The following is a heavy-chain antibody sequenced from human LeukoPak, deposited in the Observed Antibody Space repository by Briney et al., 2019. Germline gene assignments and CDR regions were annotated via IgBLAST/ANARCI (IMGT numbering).Heavy chain of an antibody. CDR3: ARDRVITFGGVIVIHGDAFDI. J-gene: IGHJ3*02. CDR1: GYTFTSYG. Sequence: ASVKVSCKASGYTFTSYGISGVRQAPGQGRKWMGWISAYNGNTNYSQKLKGRVTMTTDTSTSTAYMELRSLRSDDTAVYYCARDRVITFGGVIVIHGDAFDIWGQGTMVTVSS. D-gene: IGHD3-16*02. CDR2: ISAYNGNT. V-gene: IGHV1-18*01.